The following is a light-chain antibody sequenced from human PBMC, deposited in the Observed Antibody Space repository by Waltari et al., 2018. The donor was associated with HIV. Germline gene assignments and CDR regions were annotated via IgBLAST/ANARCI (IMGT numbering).Light chain of an antibody. CDR3: QQSYSTPRT. J-gene: IGKJ2*01. Sequence: EVVMTQSPATLSVSPGERATLSCRASQSVNSHLAWYQHKAGQAPRLLIYGASTRATGVPARFSGSGSGTEFTLTISSLQSEDFATYYCQQSYSTPRTFGQGTKLEIK. CDR2: GAS. V-gene: IGKV3-15*01. CDR1: QSVNSH.